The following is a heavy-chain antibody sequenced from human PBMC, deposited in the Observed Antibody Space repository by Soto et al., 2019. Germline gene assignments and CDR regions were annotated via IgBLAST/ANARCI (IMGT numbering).Heavy chain of an antibody. J-gene: IGHJ4*02. V-gene: IGHV4-39*01. CDR3: ARHRSIDYGVFFDY. D-gene: IGHD4-17*01. CDR2: IYYSGST. Sequence: SETLSLTCTVSGASISSSSFYWGWIRQPPGKGLEWIASIYYSGSTFYNPSLKSRVTMSVDTSKNQFSLKLNSVTAADTAVYYCARHRSIDYGVFFDYWGQGTLVTVSS. CDR1: GASISSSSFY.